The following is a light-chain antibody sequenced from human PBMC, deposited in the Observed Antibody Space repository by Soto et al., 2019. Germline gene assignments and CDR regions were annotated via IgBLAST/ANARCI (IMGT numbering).Light chain of an antibody. J-gene: IGLJ1*01. Sequence: QSALTQPASVSGSPGQSITISCTGTSGDIGFYRYVSWYQQHPGKAPKLLMYEVSIRPSGVSNRSSSSQSGNTASLTISGLQLEYEADYYCSSYSCSSTHYVFGTGTKLTVL. CDR2: EVS. V-gene: IGLV2-14*01. CDR3: SSYSCSSTHYV. CDR1: SGDIGFYRY.